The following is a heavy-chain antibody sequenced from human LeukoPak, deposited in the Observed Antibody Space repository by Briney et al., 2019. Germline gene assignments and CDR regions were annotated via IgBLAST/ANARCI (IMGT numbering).Heavy chain of an antibody. J-gene: IGHJ4*02. CDR1: GFTFSRYW. D-gene: IGHD3-22*01. Sequence: GGSLTLSCAASGFTFSRYWMSWVRQAPGKGLAWVANINQGGGGKYYGDSVEGGFSSSRDNAKNSMYLQMNSLRAEDTATYYCARDLYYFDSSGYYSSDYWGQGTLVTVSS. V-gene: IGHV3-7*01. CDR2: INQGGGGK. CDR3: ARDLYYFDSSGYYSSDY.